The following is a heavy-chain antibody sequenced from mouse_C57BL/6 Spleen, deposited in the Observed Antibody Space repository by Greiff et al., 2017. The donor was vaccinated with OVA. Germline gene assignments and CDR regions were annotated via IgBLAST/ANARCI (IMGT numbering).Heavy chain of an antibody. Sequence: VKLQQPGAELVRPGSSVKLSCKASGYTFTSYWMHWVKQRPIQGLEWIGNIDPSDSETHYNQKFKDKATLTVDKSSSTAYMQLSSLTSEDSAVYYGARTGTFDYWGQGTTLTVSS. CDR2: IDPSDSET. CDR3: ARTGTFDY. V-gene: IGHV1-52*01. J-gene: IGHJ2*01. CDR1: GYTFTSYW.